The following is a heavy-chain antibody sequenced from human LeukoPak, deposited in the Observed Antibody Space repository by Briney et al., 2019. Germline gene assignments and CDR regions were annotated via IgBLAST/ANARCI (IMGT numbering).Heavy chain of an antibody. J-gene: IGHJ4*02. D-gene: IGHD6-13*01. V-gene: IGHV4-39*07. CDR1: GGSISSSGYY. Sequence: SETLSLTCSVSGGSISSSGYYWGWIRQPPGKGLEWIGSVYYSGTTYYNPSLKSRVAISVDTSKNQFSLRLSSVTAADTAVYYCAREYSSSRYGYWGQGTLASVSS. CDR3: AREYSSSRYGY. CDR2: VYYSGTT.